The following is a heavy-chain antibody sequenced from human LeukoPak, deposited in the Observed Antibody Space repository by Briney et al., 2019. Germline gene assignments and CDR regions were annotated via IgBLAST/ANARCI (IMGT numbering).Heavy chain of an antibody. V-gene: IGHV1-18*01. CDR1: GYTFTSYG. D-gene: IGHD1-26*01. CDR3: ARGLMGIVGATRTLDY. J-gene: IGHJ4*02. Sequence: PGESLKVSCKASGYTFTSYGISWVRQAPGQGLEWMGWISAYNGNTNYAQKLQGRVTMTTDTSTSTAYMELRSLRSDDTAVYYCARGLMGIVGATRTLDYWGQGTLVTVSS. CDR2: ISAYNGNT.